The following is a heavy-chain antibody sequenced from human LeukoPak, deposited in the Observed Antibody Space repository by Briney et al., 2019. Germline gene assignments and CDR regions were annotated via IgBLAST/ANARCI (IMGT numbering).Heavy chain of an antibody. V-gene: IGHV4-39*01. CDR3: ARQGKGYYYGSGSYSYFDY. Sequence: NPSETLSLTCTVSGGSISSSSYYWGWIRQPPGKGLEWIGSIYYSGSTYYNPSLKSRVTISVDTSKNQFSLKLSSVTAADTAVYYCARQGKGYYYGSGSYSYFDYWGQGTLVTVSS. CDR1: GGSISSSSYY. J-gene: IGHJ4*02. CDR2: IYYSGST. D-gene: IGHD3-10*01.